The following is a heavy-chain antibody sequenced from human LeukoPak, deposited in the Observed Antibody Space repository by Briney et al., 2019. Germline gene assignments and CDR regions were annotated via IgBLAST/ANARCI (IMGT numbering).Heavy chain of an antibody. Sequence: GGSLRLSCAAPGFTFSSYAMNWVRQAPGKGLEWVSLISGSGDSTDYADSVKGRFTISRDNSKNTLYLQINSLRADDTAVYYCAKRAVAGTGRGFDIWGQGTLVTVSS. CDR3: AKRAVAGTGRGFDI. V-gene: IGHV3-23*01. J-gene: IGHJ3*02. CDR2: ISGSGDST. CDR1: GFTFSSYA. D-gene: IGHD6-19*01.